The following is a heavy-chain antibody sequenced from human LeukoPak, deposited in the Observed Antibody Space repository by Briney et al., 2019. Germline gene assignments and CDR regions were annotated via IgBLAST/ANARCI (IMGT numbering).Heavy chain of an antibody. J-gene: IGHJ4*02. V-gene: IGHV3-7*01. CDR3: ARDFGSAAAIYEY. CDR2: INQNGVEM. D-gene: IGHD6-13*01. Sequence: GGSLRLSCAASGFTFRSYGMHLVRQAPGKGLEWVANINQNGVEMYYVESVKGRFTISRDSGRNSLFLQMNSLRAEDTAVYYCARDFGSAAAIYEYWGQGTLVTVSS. CDR1: GFTFRSYG.